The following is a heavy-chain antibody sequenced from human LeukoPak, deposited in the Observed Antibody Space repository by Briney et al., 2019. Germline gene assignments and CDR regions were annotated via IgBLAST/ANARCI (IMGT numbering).Heavy chain of an antibody. D-gene: IGHD3-3*01. CDR2: ISWNSGSI. V-gene: IGHV3-9*01. J-gene: IGHJ3*01. CDR3: ASFTTITPPY. CDR1: GFTFDDYA. Sequence: PGRSLRLSCAASGFTFDDYAMHWVRQAPGKGLEWVSGISWNSGSIGYADSVKGRFTISRDNAKNSLYLQMNSLRAEDTAVYYCASFTTITPPYWGQGTMVTVSS.